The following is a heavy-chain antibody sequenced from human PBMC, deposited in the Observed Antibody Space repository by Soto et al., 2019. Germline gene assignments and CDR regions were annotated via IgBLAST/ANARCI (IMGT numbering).Heavy chain of an antibody. CDR3: ASPPSSNRYYYGMDV. CDR2: VITIFGTA. V-gene: IGHV1-69*12. J-gene: IGHJ6*02. Sequence: QVQLVQSGAEVKKPGSSVKVSCKASGGTFSSYAISWVRQAPGQGLEWMGGVITIFGTANYAQKFQGRVTITADESTSTASMELSSLRSEDTAVYYCASPPSSNRYYYGMDVWGQGTTVTVSS. D-gene: IGHD4-4*01. CDR1: GGTFSSYA.